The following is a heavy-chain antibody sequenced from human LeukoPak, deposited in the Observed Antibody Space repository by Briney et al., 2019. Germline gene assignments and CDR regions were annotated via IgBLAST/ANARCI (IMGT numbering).Heavy chain of an antibody. CDR2: IYRSGST. V-gene: IGHV4-4*02. CDR3: ARAEYSSSWLDY. CDR1: GGSISSSNW. Sequence: SETLSLTCAVSGGSISSSNWWSWVRQPPGKGLEWIGEIYRSGSTNYNPSLKSRVTISVDKSKNQFSLKLSSVTAADTAVYYCARAEYSSSWLDYWGQGTLVTVSS. D-gene: IGHD6-13*01. J-gene: IGHJ4*02.